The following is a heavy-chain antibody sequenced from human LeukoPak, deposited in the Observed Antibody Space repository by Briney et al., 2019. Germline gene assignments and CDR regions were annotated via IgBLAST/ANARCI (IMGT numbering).Heavy chain of an antibody. J-gene: IGHJ1*01. V-gene: IGHV1-2*02. D-gene: IGHD2-15*01. Sequence: GASVKVSRKASGYTFTGYYMHWVRQAPGQGLEWMGWINPNSGGTNYAQKFQGRVTMTRDTSISTAYMELSRLRSDDTAVYYCASTGYCSGGSCYSSIRAEYFQHWGQGTLVTVSS. CDR2: INPNSGGT. CDR3: ASTGYCSGGSCYSSIRAEYFQH. CDR1: GYTFTGYY.